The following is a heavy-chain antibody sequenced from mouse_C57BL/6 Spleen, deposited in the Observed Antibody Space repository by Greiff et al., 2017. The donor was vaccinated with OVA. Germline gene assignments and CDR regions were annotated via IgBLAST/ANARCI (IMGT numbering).Heavy chain of an antibody. Sequence: VQLQQSGPELVKPGASVKISCKASGYTFTDYYMNWVKQSHGKSLEWIGDINPNNGGTSYNQKFKGKATLTVDKSSSTAYMELRSLTSEDAAVYYCALTGTSDYWGQGTTLTVSS. CDR3: ALTGTSDY. D-gene: IGHD4-1*01. CDR2: INPNNGGT. J-gene: IGHJ2*01. V-gene: IGHV1-26*01. CDR1: GYTFTDYY.